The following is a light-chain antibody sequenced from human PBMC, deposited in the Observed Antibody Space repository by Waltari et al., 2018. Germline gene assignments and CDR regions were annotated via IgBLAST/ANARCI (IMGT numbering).Light chain of an antibody. Sequence: SCSAHRGGSKYLDWYQQRPGQAPRRLIYSASRRDTGIPDRFSGSGSGTDLSLTISRVEAEDVAVYYCKQYVSLPGTFGQGTKVEIK. V-gene: IGKV3-20*01. CDR2: SAS. CDR3: KQYVSLPGT. J-gene: IGKJ1*01. CDR1: RGGSKY.